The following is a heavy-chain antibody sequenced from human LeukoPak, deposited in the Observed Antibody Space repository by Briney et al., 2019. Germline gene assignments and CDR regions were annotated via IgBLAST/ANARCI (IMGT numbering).Heavy chain of an antibody. CDR1: GGSISSYY. CDR2: IYTSGST. D-gene: IGHD3-22*01. Sequence: SETLSLTCTVSGGSISSYYWSWIRQPAGKGLEWIGRIYTSGSTNYNPSLKSRVTMSVDTSKNQFSLKLSSVTAADTAVYYCARGNSWYYYDSSGYYYAEYFQHWGQGTLVTVSS. CDR3: ARGNSWYYYDSSGYYYAEYFQH. J-gene: IGHJ1*01. V-gene: IGHV4-4*07.